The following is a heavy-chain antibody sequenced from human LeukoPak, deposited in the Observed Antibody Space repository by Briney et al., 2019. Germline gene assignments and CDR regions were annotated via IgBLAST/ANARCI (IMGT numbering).Heavy chain of an antibody. D-gene: IGHD5-24*01. V-gene: IGHV3-30*02. CDR3: ARLATHGDF. Sequence: PGGSLRLSCAASGFTFSSYWMHWVRQAPGKGLEWVAFIRYDGSNKYYADSVKGRFTISRDNSKNTLYLQMNSLRAEDTAVYYCARLATHGDFWGQGTLVTVSS. CDR1: GFTFSSYW. CDR2: IRYDGSNK. J-gene: IGHJ4*02.